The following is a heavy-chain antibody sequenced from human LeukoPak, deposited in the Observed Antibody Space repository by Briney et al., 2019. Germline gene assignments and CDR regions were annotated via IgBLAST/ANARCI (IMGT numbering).Heavy chain of an antibody. D-gene: IGHD6-19*01. CDR3: AKDLGSSGWYIDY. CDR2: ISSNGSAV. CDR1: GFTFSDFS. V-gene: IGHV3-11*01. J-gene: IGHJ4*02. Sequence: TGGSLRLSCAASGFTFSDFSMSWIRQAPGKGLEWISYISSNGSAVYYADSVKGRFTISRDNARNSLYLQMNNLRVEDMAIYYCAKDLGSSGWYIDYWGQGTLVTVSS.